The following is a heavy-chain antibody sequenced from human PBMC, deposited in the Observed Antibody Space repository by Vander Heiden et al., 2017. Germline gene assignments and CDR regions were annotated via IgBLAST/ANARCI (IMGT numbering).Heavy chain of an antibody. CDR2: INHSGST. J-gene: IGHJ2*01. Sequence: QVQLQQWGAGLLKPSETLSPTCAVYGASFSGYYWSWIRQPPGKRLEGIGEINHSGSTNYNPSLKSRVTISVDTSKNQFSLKLSSGTAADTAVYYCARERRAHWYFDLWGRGTLVTVSS. CDR3: ARERRAHWYFDL. V-gene: IGHV4-34*01. CDR1: GASFSGYY.